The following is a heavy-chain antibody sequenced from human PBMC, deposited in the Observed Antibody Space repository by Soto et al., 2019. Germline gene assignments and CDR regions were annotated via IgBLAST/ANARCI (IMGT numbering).Heavy chain of an antibody. CDR2: IWYDGSNK. V-gene: IGHV3-33*01. Sequence: GGSLRLSCAASGFTFSSYGMHWVRQAPGKGLEWVAVIWYDGSNKYYADSVKGRFTISRDNSKNTLYLQMNSLRAEDTAVAAAGTSYYYYGMDVWGQGTTVTVSS. D-gene: IGHD6-13*01. CDR1: GFTFSSYG. J-gene: IGHJ6*02. CDR3: GTSYYYYGMDV.